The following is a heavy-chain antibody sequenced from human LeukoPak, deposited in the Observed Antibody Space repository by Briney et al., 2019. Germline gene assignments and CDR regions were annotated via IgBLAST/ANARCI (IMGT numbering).Heavy chain of an antibody. D-gene: IGHD6-19*01. V-gene: IGHV3-30*02. Sequence: GGSLRLSCAASGFTFSSYGMHWVRQAPGKGLEWVAFIRYDGSNKYYADSVKGRFTISRDNSKNTLYLQMNSLRAEDTAVYYCAKDVGYSSGWYENYFDYWGQGTLVTVSS. CDR1: GFTFSSYG. J-gene: IGHJ4*02. CDR3: AKDVGYSSGWYENYFDY. CDR2: IRYDGSNK.